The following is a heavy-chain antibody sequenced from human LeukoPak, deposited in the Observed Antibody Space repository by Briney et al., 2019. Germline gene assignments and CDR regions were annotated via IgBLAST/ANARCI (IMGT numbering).Heavy chain of an antibody. Sequence: GGSLRLSCAASGFTFSSYWMSWVRQAPGKGLEWVASIKQDGSEKYYVDSVKGRFTISRDNAKNSLYLQMNSLRAEDTAVYYCARGTIAAAGYYYFDYWGQGTQVTVSS. CDR3: ARGTIAAAGYYYFDY. V-gene: IGHV3-7*04. CDR2: IKQDGSEK. D-gene: IGHD6-13*01. CDR1: GFTFSSYW. J-gene: IGHJ4*02.